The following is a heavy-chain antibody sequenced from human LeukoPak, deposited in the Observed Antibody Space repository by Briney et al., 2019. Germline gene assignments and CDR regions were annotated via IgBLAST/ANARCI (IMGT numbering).Heavy chain of an antibody. CDR2: IFYSGIT. CDR3: ARDEFGDFQGFDY. J-gene: IGHJ4*02. V-gene: IGHV4-39*07. CDR1: GGSMSNIYY. D-gene: IGHD4-17*01. Sequence: SETLSLTCNVSGGSMSNIYYWGWIRQPPGQGLEWIGNIFYSGITYYNPSLRSRVTIAIDTSKSQFSLKLTSVTAADTAVYYCARDEFGDFQGFDYWGQGTRVTVSS.